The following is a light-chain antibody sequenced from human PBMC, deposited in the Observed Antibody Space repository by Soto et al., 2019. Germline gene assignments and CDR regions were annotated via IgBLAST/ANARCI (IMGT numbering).Light chain of an antibody. J-gene: IGKJ1*01. CDR1: QTISSW. CDR3: QHYNSYSDA. Sequence: DIQMTQSPSTLSGSVGDRVTITCRASQTISSWLAWYQQKPGKAPKLLIYKASTLKSGVPSRFSGSGSGTELTLTISSLQADEFATYYCQHYNSYSDAFGQGTKVELK. V-gene: IGKV1-5*03. CDR2: KAS.